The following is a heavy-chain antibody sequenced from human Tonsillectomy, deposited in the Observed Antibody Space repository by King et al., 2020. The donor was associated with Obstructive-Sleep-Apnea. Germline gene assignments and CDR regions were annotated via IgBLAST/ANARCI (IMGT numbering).Heavy chain of an antibody. CDR2: IKEDGGDK. D-gene: IGHD5-18*01. CDR1: GFTFGNYC. J-gene: IGHJ6*02. Sequence: VQLVESGGGLVQPGGSLRLSCAASGFTFGNYCMSWVRQAPGKGLEWVANIKEDGGDKYYVDSVKGRFTISRDNAKNSLCLQINSLRAEDTAVYYCASAHSLGYSFGDNTMDVWGQGTTVTVSS. CDR3: ASAHSLGYSFGDNTMDV. V-gene: IGHV3-7*03.